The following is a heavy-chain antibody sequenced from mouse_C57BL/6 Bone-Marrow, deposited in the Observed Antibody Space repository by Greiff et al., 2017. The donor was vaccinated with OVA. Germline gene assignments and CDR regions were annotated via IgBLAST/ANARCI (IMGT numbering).Heavy chain of an antibody. V-gene: IGHV1-59*01. CDR2: IDPSDSYT. CDR3: TSVYYYGSSDG. CDR1: GYTFTSYW. Sequence: VQLQQPGAELVRPGTSVKLSCKASGYTFTSYWMHWVKQRPGQGLEWIGVIDPSDSYTNYNQKFKGKATLTVDTSSSTAYMQLSSLTSEDSAVYCCTSVYYYGSSDGWGTGTTVTVSS. J-gene: IGHJ1*03. D-gene: IGHD1-1*01.